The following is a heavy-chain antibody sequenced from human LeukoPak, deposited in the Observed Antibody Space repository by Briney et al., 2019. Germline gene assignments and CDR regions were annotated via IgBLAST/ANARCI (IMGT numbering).Heavy chain of an antibody. CDR3: AKSSFTGYYFCPYDY. D-gene: IGHD3-9*01. CDR2: ISGSGGST. J-gene: IGHJ4*02. Sequence: PGGTLRLSCAASGFTFSSYAMSWVRQAPGKGLEWVSAISGSGGSTYYADSVKGRFTISRDNSKNTLYLQMNSPRAEDTAVYYCAKSSFTGYYFCPYDYCGQGTLVTVSS. V-gene: IGHV3-23*01. CDR1: GFTFSSYA.